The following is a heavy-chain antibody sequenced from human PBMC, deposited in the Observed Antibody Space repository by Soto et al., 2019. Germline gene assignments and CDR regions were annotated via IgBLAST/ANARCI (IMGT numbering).Heavy chain of an antibody. Sequence: QVQLQESGPGLVKPSETLSLTCTVSGGSISNYYWSWIRQPPGKGLQWIGYIFSSGSTNYNPSLKSRVTISVDTSKNQFPLTLSSVTAADTAVYYCARQRRDFDYWGQGSLVTVSS. J-gene: IGHJ4*02. CDR3: ARQRRDFDY. CDR2: IFSSGST. V-gene: IGHV4-59*08. CDR1: GGSISNYY.